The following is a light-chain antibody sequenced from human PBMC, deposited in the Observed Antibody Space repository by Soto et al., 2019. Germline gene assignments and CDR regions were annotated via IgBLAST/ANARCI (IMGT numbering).Light chain of an antibody. CDR3: QQYGSPSIA. CDR2: GTS. Sequence: SGATLAFCPGGITTLSCRASQSVSSTYLGWYQQQPGQPPRLLMSGTSNRATGTPDRFSGGGSGTDFTLTISRLEPEDFAVYYCQQYGSPSIAFGQGTRLEIK. V-gene: IGKV3-20*01. J-gene: IGKJ5*01. CDR1: QSVSSTY.